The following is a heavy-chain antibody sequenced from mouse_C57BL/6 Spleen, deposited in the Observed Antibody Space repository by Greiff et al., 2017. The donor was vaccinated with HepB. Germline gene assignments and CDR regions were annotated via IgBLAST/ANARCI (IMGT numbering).Heavy chain of an antibody. D-gene: IGHD2-3*01. CDR1: GFNIKDDY. V-gene: IGHV14-4*01. Sequence: EVQLQQSGAELVRPGASVKLSCTASGFNIKDDYMHWVKQRPEQGLEWIGWIDPENGDTEYASKFQGKATITADTSSNTAYLQLSSLTSEDTAVYYCTIYDGYYDRRAYWGQGTLVTVSA. CDR2: IDPENGDT. CDR3: TIYDGYYDRRAY. J-gene: IGHJ3*01.